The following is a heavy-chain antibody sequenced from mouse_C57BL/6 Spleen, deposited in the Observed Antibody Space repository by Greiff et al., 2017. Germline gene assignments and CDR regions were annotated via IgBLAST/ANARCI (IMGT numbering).Heavy chain of an antibody. CDR3: ARRFYYGSSYGGDYAMDY. V-gene: IGHV1-81*01. CDR2: IYPRSGNT. J-gene: IGHJ4*01. CDR1: GYTFTSYG. Sequence: VQLQQSGAELARPGASVKLSCKASGYTFTSYGISWVKQRTGQGLEWIGEIYPRSGNTYYNEKFKGKATLTADKSSSTAYMELRSLTSEDGAVYFCARRFYYGSSYGGDYAMDYWGQGTSVTVSS. D-gene: IGHD1-1*01.